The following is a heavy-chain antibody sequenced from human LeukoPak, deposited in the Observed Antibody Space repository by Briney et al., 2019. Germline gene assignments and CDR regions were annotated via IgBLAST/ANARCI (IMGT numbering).Heavy chain of an antibody. D-gene: IGHD6-19*01. CDR3: ARRSPYSTGWSSYFYY. J-gene: IGHJ4*02. CDR1: GGSISSTNW. CDR2: IYRSGTT. Sequence: SGTLSLTCAVSGGSISSTNWWSWVRQPPGRGLEGIGEIYRSGTTNYKPYLKSRVTISLDKSRNHFSLKLTSVTAADSAVYYCARRSPYSTGWSSYFYYWGQGALVTVAS. V-gene: IGHV4-4*02.